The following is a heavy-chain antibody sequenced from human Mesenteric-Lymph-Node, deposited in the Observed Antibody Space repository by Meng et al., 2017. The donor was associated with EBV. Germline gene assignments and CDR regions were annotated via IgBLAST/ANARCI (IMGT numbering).Heavy chain of an antibody. CDR3: ARFQRFGDFD. J-gene: IGHJ4*02. CDR2: IYHSGST. D-gene: IGHD3-10*01. V-gene: IGHV4-4*02. Sequence: QVQGSGQARVNPSGHLSLTCSVAGASISSYNWWSWVRQPPGKGLEWIGEIYHSGSTIYNPSLKSRVTISVDKSKRQFSLKLTSVTAADTAVYHCARFQRFGDFDWGQGTLVTVSS. CDR1: GASISSYNW.